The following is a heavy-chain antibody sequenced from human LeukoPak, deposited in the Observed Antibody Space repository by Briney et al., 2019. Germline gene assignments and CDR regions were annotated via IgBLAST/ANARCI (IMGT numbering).Heavy chain of an antibody. J-gene: IGHJ6*03. CDR3: ARDLGQWLRLRYYYYYMDV. V-gene: IGHV1-18*01. D-gene: IGHD5-12*01. CDR2: ISAYNGNT. CDR1: GYTFTSYG. Sequence: ASVKVSCKASGYTFTSYGISWVRQAPGQGLEWTGWISAYNGNTNYAQKLQGRVTMTTDTSTSTAYMELRSLRSDDTAVYYCARDLGQWLRLRYYYYYMDVWGKGTTVTVSS.